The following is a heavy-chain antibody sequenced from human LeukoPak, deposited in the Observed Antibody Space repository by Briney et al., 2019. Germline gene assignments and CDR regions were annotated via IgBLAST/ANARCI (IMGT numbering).Heavy chain of an antibody. V-gene: IGHV1-69*05. CDR1: GGTFSSYA. Sequence: SVKVSCKASGGTFSSYATSWVRQAPGQGLEWMGGIIPIFGTANHAQKFQGRVAITTDESTSTAYMELSSLRSEDTAVYYCARDPLLTDLYYYDSSGYSWGQGTLVTVSS. CDR2: IIPIFGTA. D-gene: IGHD3-22*01. CDR3: ARDPLLTDLYYYDSSGYS. J-gene: IGHJ5*02.